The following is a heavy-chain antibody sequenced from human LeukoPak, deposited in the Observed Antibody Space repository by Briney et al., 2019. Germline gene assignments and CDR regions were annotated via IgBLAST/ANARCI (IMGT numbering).Heavy chain of an antibody. Sequence: SETLSLTCAVYGGSFSGYYWSWIRQPPGKGLEWIGEINHSGSTNYNPSLKSRVTISVDTSKNQFSLKLSSVTAAATAVYYCARGTAWIQLWFSSNYFDYWGQGTLVTVSS. J-gene: IGHJ4*02. V-gene: IGHV4-34*01. CDR2: INHSGST. D-gene: IGHD5-18*01. CDR1: GGSFSGYY. CDR3: ARGTAWIQLWFSSNYFDY.